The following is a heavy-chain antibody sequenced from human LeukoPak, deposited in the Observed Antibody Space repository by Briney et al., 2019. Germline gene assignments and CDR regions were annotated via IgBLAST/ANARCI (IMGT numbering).Heavy chain of an antibody. CDR3: AKDKATAMYGLFDP. Sequence: GGSLRLSCAASGFTFSTYNMNWVRQAPGKGLEWVSSITSTSSYIYYADSVKGRFTISRDNAKSSLYLQMNSLRDEDTAIYYCAKDKATAMYGLFDPWGQGTLVTVSS. CDR2: ITSTSSYI. J-gene: IGHJ5*02. CDR1: GFTFSTYN. V-gene: IGHV3-21*04. D-gene: IGHD5-18*01.